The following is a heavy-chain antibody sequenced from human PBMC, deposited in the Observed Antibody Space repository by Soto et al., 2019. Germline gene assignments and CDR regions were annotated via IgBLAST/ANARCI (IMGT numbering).Heavy chain of an antibody. CDR3: AKSLRGVVIPTFDY. D-gene: IGHD3-3*01. CDR1: GFTFSNYA. J-gene: IGHJ4*02. CDR2: ISGSGGST. V-gene: IGHV3-23*01. Sequence: EVQLLESGGGLVQPGGSLRLSCAASGFTFSNYAMSWVRQAPGKGPEWFSAISGSGGSTYYTDSVQGRFTISRDNSKNTLYLQMNSLRAEDTAVYYCAKSLRGVVIPTFDYWGQGTLVTVSS.